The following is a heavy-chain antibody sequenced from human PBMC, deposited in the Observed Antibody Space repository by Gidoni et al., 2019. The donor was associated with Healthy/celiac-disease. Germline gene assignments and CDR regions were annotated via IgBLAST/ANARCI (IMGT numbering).Heavy chain of an antibody. CDR3: AKAVYYYDSSGPFDY. Sequence: EVQLLESGGGLVQPGGSLRLSCAASGFTFSSDAMSWVRQAPGKGLEWVSAISGSGGSTYYADSVKGRFTISRDNSKNTLYLQMNSLRAEDTAVYYCAKAVYYYDSSGPFDYWGQGTLVTVSS. CDR1: GFTFSSDA. J-gene: IGHJ4*02. V-gene: IGHV3-23*01. D-gene: IGHD3-22*01. CDR2: ISGSGGST.